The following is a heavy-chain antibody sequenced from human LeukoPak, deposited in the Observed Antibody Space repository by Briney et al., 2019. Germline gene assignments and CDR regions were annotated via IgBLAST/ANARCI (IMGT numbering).Heavy chain of an antibody. D-gene: IGHD6-13*01. J-gene: IGHJ5*02. V-gene: IGHV3-23*01. Sequence: GGSVKLSCAASGFTFSSYAMSWLRQAPGKGREWVSAISGSGGSTYYADSVKGRFTISRDNSKTTLYLQMNRLSAADTDVYYCAKEVFRSSSWYNWFDPWGQGTLVTVSS. CDR1: GFTFSSYA. CDR3: AKEVFRSSSWYNWFDP. CDR2: ISGSGGST.